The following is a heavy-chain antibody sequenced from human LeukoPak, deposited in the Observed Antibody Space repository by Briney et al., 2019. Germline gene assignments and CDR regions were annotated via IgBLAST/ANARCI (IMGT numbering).Heavy chain of an antibody. CDR3: ARGEGQQLVFLVDY. Sequence: GGSLRLSYAASGFTFSSYGMHWVRQAPGKGLEWVAVIWYDGSNKYYADSVKGRFTISRDNSKNTLYLQMNSLRAEDTAVYYCARGEGQQLVFLVDYWGQGTLVTVSS. CDR1: GFTFSSYG. CDR2: IWYDGSNK. J-gene: IGHJ4*02. D-gene: IGHD6-13*01. V-gene: IGHV3-33*01.